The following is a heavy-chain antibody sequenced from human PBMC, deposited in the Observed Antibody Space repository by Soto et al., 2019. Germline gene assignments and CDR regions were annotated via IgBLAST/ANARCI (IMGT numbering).Heavy chain of an antibody. CDR1: GYTLTELS. D-gene: IGHD6-13*01. Sequence: ASVKVSCKVSGYTLTELSMHWVRQAPGKGLEWMGGFDPEDGETIYAQKFQGRVTMTEDTSTDTAYMELSSPRSEDTAVYYSATHPTGIAAAGYDYWGQGTLVTVS. J-gene: IGHJ4*02. CDR2: FDPEDGET. V-gene: IGHV1-24*01. CDR3: ATHPTGIAAAGYDY.